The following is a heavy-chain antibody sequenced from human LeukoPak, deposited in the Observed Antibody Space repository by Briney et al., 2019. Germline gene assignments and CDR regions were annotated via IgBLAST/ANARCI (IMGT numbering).Heavy chain of an antibody. D-gene: IGHD1-26*01. CDR3: ARAPGELRYFDY. CDR2: IYHSGST. V-gene: IGHV4-59*02. Sequence: SETLSLTCTVSGGSVSSYYWSWIRQPPKKGPEWIGYIYHSGSTNYNPSLKSRVTISVDTSKNQFSLKLSSVTAADTAVYYCARAPGELRYFDYWGQGALVTVSS. CDR1: GGSVSSYY. J-gene: IGHJ4*02.